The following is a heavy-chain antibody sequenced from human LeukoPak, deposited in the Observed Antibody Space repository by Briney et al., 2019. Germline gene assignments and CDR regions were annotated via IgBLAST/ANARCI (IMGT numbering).Heavy chain of an antibody. J-gene: IGHJ4*02. CDR1: GYTFTSYY. CDR3: ARGYSNSWQHLDY. CDR2: INPSGGST. D-gene: IGHD6-13*01. V-gene: IGHV1-46*01. Sequence: ASVKVSCKASGYTFTSYYMHWVRQAPGQGLEWMGIINPSGGSTGYAQKFQGRVTMTRNTSISTAYMELSSLRSEDTAVYYCARGYSNSWQHLDYWGQGTLVTVSS.